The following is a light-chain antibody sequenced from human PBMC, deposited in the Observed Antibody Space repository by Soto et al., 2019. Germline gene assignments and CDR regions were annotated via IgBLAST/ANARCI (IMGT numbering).Light chain of an antibody. CDR1: QGIRNV. J-gene: IGKJ1*01. CDR3: LQDYNCPRT. CDR2: RAS. Sequence: AIQMTQSPASLSASVGDRVTITCQASQGIRNVLGWYKQKPGKAPKLLIYRASSLQSGVPSRISGSGSGTDFTLTLSTLQPEDFENYYFLQDYNCPRTFGQVTKVEI. V-gene: IGKV1-6*01.